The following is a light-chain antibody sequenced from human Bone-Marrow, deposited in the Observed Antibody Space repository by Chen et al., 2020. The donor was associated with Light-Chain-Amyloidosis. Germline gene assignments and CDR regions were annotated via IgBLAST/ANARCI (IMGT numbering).Light chain of an antibody. CDR2: EVT. CDR1: SSDVGGDNH. CDR3: SSYTIKNTLV. Sequence: QSALTQPASVSGSPGQSITISCTGTSSDVGGDNHVSWYQQHPDKAPKLMIYEVTNRPSWVPDRFSGSKSDNTASLTIYGLQTEDEADYYCSSYTIKNTLVFGSGTRVTVL. V-gene: IGLV2-14*01. J-gene: IGLJ1*01.